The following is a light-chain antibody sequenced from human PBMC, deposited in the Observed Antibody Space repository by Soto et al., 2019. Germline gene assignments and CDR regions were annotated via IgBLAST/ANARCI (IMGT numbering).Light chain of an antibody. CDR1: QSVTSN. CDR3: QQYNNWPET. CDR2: GAS. V-gene: IGKV3-15*01. Sequence: EIVMTQSPGTLSVSPGERATLSCRASQSVTSNLAWYQQKPGQAPRLLIYGASTRATGIPARFSGSGSGTEFTLTISNLQSEDFAVYYCQQYNNWPETFGQGTKVDIK. J-gene: IGKJ1*01.